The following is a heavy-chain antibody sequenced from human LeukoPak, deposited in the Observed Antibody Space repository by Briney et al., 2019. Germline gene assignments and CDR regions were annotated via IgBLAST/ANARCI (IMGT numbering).Heavy chain of an antibody. J-gene: IGHJ4*01. CDR3: ARALAYGDYVDN. CDR1: AFTFSSYC. Sequence: GGCLSLSCAASAFTFSSYCMSWVRQAPGKGLEWVANIKQDGSEKYYVDSVKGRFTTSRDHAKNSLYLQMTSLTGEDTAVLYCARALAYGDYVDNWGARTPVTVSS. D-gene: IGHD4-17*01. CDR2: IKQDGSEK. V-gene: IGHV3-7*01.